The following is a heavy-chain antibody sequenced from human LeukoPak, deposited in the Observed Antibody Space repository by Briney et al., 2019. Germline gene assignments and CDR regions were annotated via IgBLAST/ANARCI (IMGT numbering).Heavy chain of an antibody. V-gene: IGHV3-20*01. CDR2: INWNGGST. CDR3: ARGREGRYCSSTSCSLNWFDP. D-gene: IGHD2-2*01. CDR1: GFTFDDYG. J-gene: IGHJ5*02. Sequence: EGSLRLSCAASGFTFDDYGMSWVRQAPGKGLEWVSGINWNGGSTGYADSVKGRFTISRDDAKNSLYLQMNSLRAEDTALYHCARGREGRYCSSTSCSLNWFDPWGQGTLVTVSS.